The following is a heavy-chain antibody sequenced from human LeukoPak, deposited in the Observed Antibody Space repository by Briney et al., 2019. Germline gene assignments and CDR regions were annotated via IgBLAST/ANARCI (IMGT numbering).Heavy chain of an antibody. CDR2: IYHSGST. Sequence: SETLSLTCAVSGGSISSGGYSWSWIRQPPGKGLERIGYIYHSGSTYYNPSLKSRVTISVDRSKNQFSLKRSSVTAADTAVYYCARAYCGGDCYPHDAFDIWGQGTMVAVSS. CDR3: ARAYCGGDCYPHDAFDI. D-gene: IGHD2-21*02. CDR1: GGSISSGGYS. J-gene: IGHJ3*02. V-gene: IGHV4-30-2*01.